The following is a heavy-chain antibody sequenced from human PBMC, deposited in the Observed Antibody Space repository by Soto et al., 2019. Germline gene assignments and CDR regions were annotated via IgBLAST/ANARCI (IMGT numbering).Heavy chain of an antibody. D-gene: IGHD1-7*01. J-gene: IGHJ4*02. V-gene: IGHV3-15*01. CDR3: ATLANGTLSADX. CDR1: GFTFTDAW. CDR2: VNYMTEGGAI. Sequence: GGSLIVSFAASGFTFTDAWMSWVRQAPGKGLEWLFRVNYMTEGGAIDYAAPVKGRFIISRDDLKKTLYLQMNSLKSEDTAVYYCATLANGTLSADXWGQGTLVTVSX.